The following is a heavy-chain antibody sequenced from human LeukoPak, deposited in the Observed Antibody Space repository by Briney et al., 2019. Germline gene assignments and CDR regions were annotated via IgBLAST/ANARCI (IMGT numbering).Heavy chain of an antibody. V-gene: IGHV4-61*01. Sequence: EPSETLSLTCTVSGASVSSGSYYWSWIRQPPGKGLEWIGYIYYSGSTNYNPSLKSRVTISVDTSKNQFSLKLSSVTAADTAVYYCARGRAVDPWGQGTLVTVSS. J-gene: IGHJ5*02. CDR3: ARGRAVDP. CDR1: GASVSSGSYY. CDR2: IYYSGST.